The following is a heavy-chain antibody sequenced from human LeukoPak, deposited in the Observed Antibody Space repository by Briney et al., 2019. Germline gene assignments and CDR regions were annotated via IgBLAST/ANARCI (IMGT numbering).Heavy chain of an antibody. J-gene: IGHJ4*02. CDR1: GFTFSSYS. Sequence: PGGSLRLSCAASGFTFSSYSMNWVRQAPGKGLEWVSSISSSSSYIYYADSVKGRFTISRDNAKNSLYLQMNSLRAEDTAVYYCARGKVGATNQDIYYFDYWGQGTLVTVSS. CDR2: ISSSSSYI. D-gene: IGHD1-26*01. V-gene: IGHV3-21*01. CDR3: ARGKVGATNQDIYYFDY.